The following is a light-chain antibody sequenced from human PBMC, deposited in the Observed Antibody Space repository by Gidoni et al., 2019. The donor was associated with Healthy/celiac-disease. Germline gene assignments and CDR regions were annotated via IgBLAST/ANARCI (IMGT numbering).Light chain of an antibody. J-gene: IGKJ1*01. V-gene: IGKV1-NL1*01. CDR1: QGISNS. Sequence: DIQMIQSPSSRSASVVDRVTITCRASQGISNSLAWYQQKPGKAPKLLLYAASRLESGVPSRFSGSGSGTEYTLTISSLQPEDFATYYCQQYYSTPRTFGQXTKVEIK. CDR3: QQYYSTPRT. CDR2: AAS.